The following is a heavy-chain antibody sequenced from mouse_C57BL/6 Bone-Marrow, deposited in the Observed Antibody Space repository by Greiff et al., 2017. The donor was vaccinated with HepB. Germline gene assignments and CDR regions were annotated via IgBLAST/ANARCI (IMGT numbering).Heavy chain of an antibody. J-gene: IGHJ1*03. CDR3: ARALWAYWYFDV. CDR1: GYTFTSYW. V-gene: IGHV1-52*01. CDR2: IDPSDSET. D-gene: IGHD6-1*01. Sequence: QVQLQQPGAELVRPGSSVKLSCKASGYTFTSYWMHWVKQRPIQGLEWIGNIDPSDSETHYNQKFKDKATLTVDKSSSTAYMQLSSLTSEDSAVHYCARALWAYWYFDVWGTGTTVTVSS.